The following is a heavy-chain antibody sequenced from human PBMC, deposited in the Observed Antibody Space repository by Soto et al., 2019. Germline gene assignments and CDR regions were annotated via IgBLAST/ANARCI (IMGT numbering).Heavy chain of an antibody. CDR3: ATLPTEYSGYDFDY. D-gene: IGHD5-12*01. CDR2: IWYDGSNK. J-gene: IGHJ4*02. V-gene: IGHV3-33*01. CDR1: GFTFSSYG. Sequence: QVQLVESGGGVVQPGRSLRLSCAASGFTFSSYGMHWVRQAPGKGLEWVAVIWYDGSNKYYADSVKGRFTISRDNSKNTLYLQMNSLRAEDTAVYYCATLPTEYSGYDFDYWGQGTLVTVFS.